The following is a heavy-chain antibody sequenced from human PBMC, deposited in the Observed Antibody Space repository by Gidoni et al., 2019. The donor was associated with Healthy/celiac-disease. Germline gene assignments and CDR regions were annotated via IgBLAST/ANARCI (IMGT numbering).Heavy chain of an antibody. CDR2: FDPEDGET. J-gene: IGHJ6*03. V-gene: IGHV1-24*01. D-gene: IGHD2-2*01. CDR3: ATTAPLVPAAMVGPSRGYYYMDV. CDR1: GYTLTELS. Sequence: QVQLVQSGAEVKKPGASVKVSCKVSGYTLTELSMHWVRQAPGKGLEWMGGFDPEDGETIYAQKFQGRVTMTDDTSTDTAYMELSSLRSEDTAVYYCATTAPLVPAAMVGPSRGYYYMDVWGKGTTVTVSS.